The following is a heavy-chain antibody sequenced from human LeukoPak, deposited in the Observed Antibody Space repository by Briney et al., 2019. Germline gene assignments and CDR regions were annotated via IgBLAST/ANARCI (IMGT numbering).Heavy chain of an antibody. CDR1: GFTFSSYA. V-gene: IGHV3-23*01. D-gene: IGHD3-9*01. CDR3: ASGVLRYFDWSLGAPDF. CDR2: ISGSGGST. Sequence: PGGSLRLSCAASGFTFSSYAMSWVRQAPGKGLEWVSAISGSGGSTYYADSVKGRFTISRDNSKNTLYLQMNSLRAEDTAVYYCASGVLRYFDWSLGAPDFWGQGTMVTVSS. J-gene: IGHJ3*01.